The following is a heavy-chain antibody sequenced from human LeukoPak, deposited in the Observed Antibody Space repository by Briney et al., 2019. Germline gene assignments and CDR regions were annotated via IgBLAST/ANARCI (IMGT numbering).Heavy chain of an antibody. CDR3: ARGTTSPMIVVVNPFDY. V-gene: IGHV1-2*06. CDR2: INPNSGGT. D-gene: IGHD3-22*01. CDR1: GYTFTGYY. Sequence: ASVKVSCKASGYTFTGYYMHWVRQAPGQGLEWMGRINPNSGGTNYAQKFQGRVTMTRDTSISTAYMELSRLRSDDTAVYYSARGTTSPMIVVVNPFDYWGQGTLVTVSS. J-gene: IGHJ4*02.